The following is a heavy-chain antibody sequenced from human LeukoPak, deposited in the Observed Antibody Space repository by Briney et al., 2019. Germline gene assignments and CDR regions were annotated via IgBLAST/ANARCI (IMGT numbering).Heavy chain of an antibody. CDR1: GFTVSSYA. V-gene: IGHV3-23*01. CDR2: ISGSDGDT. J-gene: IGHJ3*02. CDR3: AKSRSVADAFDI. D-gene: IGHD6-19*01. Sequence: GGSLRLSCAASGFTVSSYAMSWVRQAPGKGLEWVSAISGSDGDTYHADSVKGRFTISRDRSKNTLYLQMNGLKAEDTAVYHCAKSRSVADAFDIWGHGAMVTVSS.